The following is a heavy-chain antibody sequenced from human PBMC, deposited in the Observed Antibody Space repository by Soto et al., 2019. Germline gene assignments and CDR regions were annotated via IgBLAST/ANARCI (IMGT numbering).Heavy chain of an antibody. D-gene: IGHD3-22*01. Sequence: QVTLKESGPVLVNPTETLTLTCTVSGFSLSNARMGVSWIRQPPGKALEGLAHIFSNDEKSYSTSLKSRLTISKDTSKSQVVLTMTNMDPVDTATYYCARIRPPYYYDSSGSEVYAFDIWGQGTMVTVSS. CDR2: IFSNDEK. J-gene: IGHJ3*02. CDR1: GFSLSNARMG. CDR3: ARIRPPYYYDSSGSEVYAFDI. V-gene: IGHV2-26*01.